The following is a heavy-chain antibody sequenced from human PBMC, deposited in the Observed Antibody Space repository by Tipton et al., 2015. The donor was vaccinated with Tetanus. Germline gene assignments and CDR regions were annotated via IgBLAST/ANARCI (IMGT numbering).Heavy chain of an antibody. Sequence: TLSLTCTVSGGSISSSSYYWGWIRQPPGKGLEWIGSAYYSGSTYYNPSLKSRVTISVDTSKNQISLKLSSVTAADTAVYYCARRSYRSSSRCFDAFDLWGQGTMVTVSS. D-gene: IGHD2-2*01. CDR1: GGSISSSSYY. V-gene: IGHV4-39*07. J-gene: IGHJ3*01. CDR2: AYYSGST. CDR3: ARRSYRSSSRCFDAFDL.